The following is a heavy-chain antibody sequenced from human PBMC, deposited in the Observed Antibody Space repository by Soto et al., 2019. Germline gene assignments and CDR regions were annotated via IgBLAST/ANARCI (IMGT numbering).Heavy chain of an antibody. Sequence: EVHLVESGGGLVQPGGSLRLSCAASGFTFITRWMSWVRQVPGKGLEWVANIKSDGGEEYYVGSVKGRFTISRDNAKNSLYLHMNSLRVDDTAVYYCSTSLFARGVAADGAGNSWGQGTLVTVSS. J-gene: IGHJ4*02. V-gene: IGHV3-7*01. D-gene: IGHD6-13*01. CDR1: GFTFITRW. CDR3: STSLFARGVAADGAGNS. CDR2: IKSDGGEE.